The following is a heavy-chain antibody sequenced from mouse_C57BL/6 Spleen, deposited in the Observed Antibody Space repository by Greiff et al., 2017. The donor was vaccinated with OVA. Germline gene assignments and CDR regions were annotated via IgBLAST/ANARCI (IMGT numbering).Heavy chain of an antibody. Sequence: VQLQESGPELVKPGASVKISCKASGYAFSSSWMNWVKQRPGKGLEWIGRIYPGDGDTNYNGKFKGKATLTADKSSSTAYMQHSSLTSEDSAVYFCARYSNYYYAMDYWGQGTSVTVSS. J-gene: IGHJ4*01. CDR2: IYPGDGDT. CDR3: ARYSNYYYAMDY. D-gene: IGHD2-5*01. V-gene: IGHV1-82*01. CDR1: GYAFSSSW.